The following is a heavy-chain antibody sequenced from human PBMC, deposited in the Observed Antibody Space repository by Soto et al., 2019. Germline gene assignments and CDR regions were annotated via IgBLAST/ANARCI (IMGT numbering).Heavy chain of an antibody. V-gene: IGHV3-23*01. CDR1: GFTFSNYA. CDR2: ISGSSGNT. J-gene: IGHJ4*02. Sequence: VQLLESGGGLVQPGGSLRLSCAASGFTFSNYAMTWVRQAPGKGLEWVSAISGSSGNTFFADSVKGRFTISRDNSENTLYLQMNSLRAEDTAVYYCAKASSSSWGVFDYWGQGTLITVSS. CDR3: AKASSSSWGVFDY. D-gene: IGHD6-13*01.